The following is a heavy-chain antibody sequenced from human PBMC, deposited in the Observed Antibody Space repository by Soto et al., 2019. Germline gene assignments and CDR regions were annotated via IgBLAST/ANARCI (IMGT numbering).Heavy chain of an antibody. V-gene: IGHV1-69*06. D-gene: IGHD6-6*01. J-gene: IGHJ5*02. CDR1: GGTFSSYA. Sequence: SVKVSCKTSGGTFSSYAISWVRQAPGQGLEWMGGIVPLFRTTNYAQKFQGRVTITADTSTYTVYMELSGLRSGDTAVYYCAREHSSSFYWFDPWGQGTLVTVSS. CDR2: IVPLFRTT. CDR3: AREHSSSFYWFDP.